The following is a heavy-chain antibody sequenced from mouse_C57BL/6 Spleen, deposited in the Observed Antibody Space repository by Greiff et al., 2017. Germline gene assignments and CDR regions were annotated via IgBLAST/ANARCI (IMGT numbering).Heavy chain of an antibody. CDR2: ISYDGSN. Sequence: ESGPGLVKPSQSLSLTCSVTGYSITSGYYWNWIRQFPGNKLEWMGYISYDGSNNYNPSLKNRISITRDTSKNQFFLKLNSVTTEDTATYCCARTGDYFDYWGQGTTLTVSS. J-gene: IGHJ2*01. CDR3: ARTGDYFDY. CDR1: GYSITSGYY. V-gene: IGHV3-6*01. D-gene: IGHD4-1*01.